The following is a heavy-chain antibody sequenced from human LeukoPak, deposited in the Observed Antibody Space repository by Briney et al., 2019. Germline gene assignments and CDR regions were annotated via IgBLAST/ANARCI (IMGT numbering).Heavy chain of an antibody. D-gene: IGHD3-10*01. J-gene: IGHJ4*02. CDR2: IYYSGST. V-gene: IGHV4-59*01. CDR3: ARERESSFDY. Sequence: SETLSLTCTVSGGSISSYYWSWIRQPPGKGLEWIGYIYYSGSTNYNPSLKSRVTISVDTSKNQFSLKLSSVTAADTAVYYCARERESSFDYWGQGTLVIVSS. CDR1: GGSISSYY.